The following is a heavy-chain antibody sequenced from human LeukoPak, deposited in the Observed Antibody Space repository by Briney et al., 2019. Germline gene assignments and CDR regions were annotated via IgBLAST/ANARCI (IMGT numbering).Heavy chain of an antibody. V-gene: IGHV1-2*02. Sequence: ASVKVSCKASGYTFTGYYMHWVRQAPGQGLEWMGWINPNSGSTNYAQKFQGRITMTSDTSISTAYMEVKRLRSDDTAVYYCARVKKYCSGGNCYLDYYYYMDVWGKGTTVTISS. CDR2: INPNSGST. D-gene: IGHD2-15*01. CDR3: ARVKKYCSGGNCYLDYYYYMDV. J-gene: IGHJ6*03. CDR1: GYTFTGYY.